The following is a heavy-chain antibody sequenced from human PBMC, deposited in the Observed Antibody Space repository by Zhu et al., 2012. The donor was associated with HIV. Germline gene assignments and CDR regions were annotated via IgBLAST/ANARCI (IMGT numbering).Heavy chain of an antibody. Sequence: QVQLQESGPGLVKPSETLPLICTVSGGSISRSNYYWGWIRQPPGKGLEWIGSIYYSGSTFYNPPLKSRVTISMDTSKNQFSLKLRSVTAADTAVYYCASRYCSSSSCLYDYWGQGTLVTVSS. V-gene: IGHV4-39*01. J-gene: IGHJ4*02. CDR3: ASRYCSSSSCLYDY. CDR1: GGSISRSNYY. D-gene: IGHD2-2*01. CDR2: IYYSGST.